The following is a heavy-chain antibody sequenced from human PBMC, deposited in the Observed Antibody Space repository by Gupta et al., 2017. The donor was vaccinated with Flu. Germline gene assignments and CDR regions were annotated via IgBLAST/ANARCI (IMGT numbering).Heavy chain of an antibody. Sequence: EVQLVESGGGLVQPGRSLRLACTGSGFTFGDYSMSWVRQAPGKGLEWVSFMRARGYGGTIEYAASVKGRFTISRDDSKSIAYLQMNSLKTEDTAVYYCSRESYYNSYLFDYWGQGTLVTVSS. D-gene: IGHD3-3*01. J-gene: IGHJ4*02. CDR2: MRARGYGGTI. V-gene: IGHV3-49*04. CDR1: GFTFGDYS. CDR3: SRESYYNSYLFDY.